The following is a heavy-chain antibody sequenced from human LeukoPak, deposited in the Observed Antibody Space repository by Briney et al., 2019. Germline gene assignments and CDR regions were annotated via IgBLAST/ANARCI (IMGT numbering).Heavy chain of an antibody. CDR2: ISGSGGST. Sequence: ETLSLTCAVYGGSFSGYYWSWIRQPPGKGLEWVSAISGSGGSTCYADSVKGRFTISRDNSKNTLYLQMNSLRAEDTAVYYCAKDQRAEYYYDSSGYYYHYWGQGTLVTVSS. CDR1: GGSFSGYY. V-gene: IGHV3-23*01. J-gene: IGHJ4*02. CDR3: AKDQRAEYYYDSSGYYYHY. D-gene: IGHD3-22*01.